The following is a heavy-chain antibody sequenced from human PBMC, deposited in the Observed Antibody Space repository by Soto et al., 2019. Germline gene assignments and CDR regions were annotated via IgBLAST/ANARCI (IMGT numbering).Heavy chain of an antibody. CDR3: ARHLGGYYGMDV. Sequence: SDTLSLTCTVSGGSLSSYYWSWIRQPPGKGLEWIGYIYYSGSTNYNPSLKSRVTISVDTSKNQFSLKLSSVTAADTAVYYCARHLGGYYGMDVWGQGTRVTVSS. V-gene: IGHV4-59*01. CDR1: GGSLSSYY. CDR2: IYYSGST. J-gene: IGHJ6*02. D-gene: IGHD1-26*01.